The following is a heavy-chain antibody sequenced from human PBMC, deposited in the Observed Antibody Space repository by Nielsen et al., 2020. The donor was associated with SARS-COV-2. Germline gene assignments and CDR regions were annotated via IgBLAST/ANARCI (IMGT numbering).Heavy chain of an antibody. V-gene: IGHV3-30-3*01. CDR2: ISYDGSNK. J-gene: IGHJ4*02. D-gene: IGHD6-13*01. CDR1: GFTFSSYA. CDR3: AKGIDGYFDY. Sequence: GGSLRLSCAASGFTFSSYAMHWVRQAPGKGLEWVAVISYDGSNKYYADSVKGRFTISRDNSKNTLYLQMNSLRAEDTAVYYCAKGIDGYFDYWGQGTLVTVSS.